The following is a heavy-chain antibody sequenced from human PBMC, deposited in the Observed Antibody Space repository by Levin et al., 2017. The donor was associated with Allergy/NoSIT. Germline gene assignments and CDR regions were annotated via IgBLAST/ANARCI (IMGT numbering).Heavy chain of an antibody. D-gene: IGHD5-12*01. V-gene: IGHV4-59*01. Sequence: ASETLSLTCSVSGGSISGYYWDWIRQPPGKGLEWIGYIDDGGSTNYNPSLKSRVTLSLDTSNNQFSLKMSSVTAADTAVYYCARDRRGGYARFDPWGQGILVTVSS. CDR3: ARDRRGGYARFDP. CDR2: IDDGGST. CDR1: GGSISGYY. J-gene: IGHJ5*02.